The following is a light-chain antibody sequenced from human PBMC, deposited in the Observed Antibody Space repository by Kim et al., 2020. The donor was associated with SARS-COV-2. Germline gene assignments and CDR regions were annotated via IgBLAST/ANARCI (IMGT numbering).Light chain of an antibody. Sequence: FGQTVWITCEGASLRRFYANWYQQKPGQAPVLIVYDKNKRPSGIPDRFSASTSENTASLTISGAQPEDEAAYYCNSRDSTTNHVLFGGGTQLTVL. CDR2: DKN. CDR1: SLRRFY. J-gene: IGLJ2*01. V-gene: IGLV3-19*01. CDR3: NSRDSTTNHVL.